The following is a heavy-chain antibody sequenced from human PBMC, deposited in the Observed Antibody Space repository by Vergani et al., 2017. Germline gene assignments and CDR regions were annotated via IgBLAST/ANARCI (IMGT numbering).Heavy chain of an antibody. D-gene: IGHD1-1*01. V-gene: IGHV3-30*03. CDR1: GFTSSYYG. Sequence: QVHLVEAGGGVVQPGRSLRLSCVVSGFTSSYYGMHWVRQAPGKGLAWVAVISYDGTQKYYADSVKGRFTISRDNSKSTLYLQLNSLRTEDTAVYYCATKSCGTPGCQIGYFREWGQGTLVTVVS. J-gene: IGHJ1*01. CDR3: ATKSCGTPGCQIGYFRE. CDR2: ISYDGTQK.